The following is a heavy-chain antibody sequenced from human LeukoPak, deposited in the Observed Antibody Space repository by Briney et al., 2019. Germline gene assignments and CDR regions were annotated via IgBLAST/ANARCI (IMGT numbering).Heavy chain of an antibody. V-gene: IGHV1-58*02. J-gene: IGHJ6*03. CDR2: IVVGSGNT. CDR1: GFTFTSSA. CDR3: ARVCITIFGVAPHYYMDV. D-gene: IGHD3-3*01. Sequence: ASVKVSCKASGFTFTSSAMQWVRQARGQRLEWIGWIVVGSGNTNYAQKFQERVTVTRDMSTSTAYMELRSLRSDDTAVYYCARVCITIFGVAPHYYMDVWGKGTTVTVSS.